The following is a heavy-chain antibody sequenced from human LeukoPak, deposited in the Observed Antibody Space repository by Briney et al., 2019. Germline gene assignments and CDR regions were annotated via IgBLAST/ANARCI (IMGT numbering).Heavy chain of an antibody. J-gene: IGHJ4*02. CDR1: GGSISSGSYF. D-gene: IGHD3-22*01. CDR2: IYTSGTT. CDR3: ARDSSYFDSSGYYAD. V-gene: IGHV4-61*02. Sequence: DPSQTLSLTCTVSGGSISSGSYFWSWIRQPAGKGLEWIGRIYTSGTTNYNPPLKSRVTISVDTSKNQFSLKLTSVTAADTAVYYCARDSSYFDSSGYYADWGQGTLVTVSS.